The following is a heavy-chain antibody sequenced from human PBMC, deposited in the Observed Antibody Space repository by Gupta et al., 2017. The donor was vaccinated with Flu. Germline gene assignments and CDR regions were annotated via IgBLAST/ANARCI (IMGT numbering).Heavy chain of an antibody. CDR1: GGSVNVFSYF. CDR2: VHSSGTT. Sequence: CTVSGGSVNVFSYFWSWIRQHPGEGLEWIGYVHSSGTTYYNPSLRSRLMMSIDTSKNEFSLELTSVTAADTAMYYCARRGTYFFDFWGQGALVTVAS. J-gene: IGHJ4*02. D-gene: IGHD1-7*01. V-gene: IGHV4-31*03. CDR3: ARRGTYFFDF.